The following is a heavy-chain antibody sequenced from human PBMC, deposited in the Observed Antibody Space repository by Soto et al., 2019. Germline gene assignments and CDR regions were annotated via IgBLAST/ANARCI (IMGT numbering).Heavy chain of an antibody. CDR2: ISYGGSNK. CDR1: GFTFSSYG. V-gene: IGHV3-30*18. J-gene: IGHJ6*02. D-gene: IGHD6-19*01. CDR3: AKALSGWYDSETYYYYGMDV. Sequence: PGGSLRLSCAASGFTFSSYGMHWVRQAPGKGLEWVAVISYGGSNKYYADSVKGRFTISRDNSKNTLYLQMNSLRAEDTAVYYCAKALSGWYDSETYYYYGMDVWGQETTVTVSS.